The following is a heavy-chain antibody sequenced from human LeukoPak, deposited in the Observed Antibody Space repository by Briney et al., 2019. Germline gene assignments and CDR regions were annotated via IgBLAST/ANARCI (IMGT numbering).Heavy chain of an antibody. CDR1: GFIVSDYY. D-gene: IGHD2-2*01. CDR3: ARGYCSTSNCYGNWFDP. J-gene: IGHJ5*02. Sequence: GGSLRLSCAASGFIVSDYYMSWVRQAPGKGLEWVANIKHDGSENNCVDSLKGRFTISRDNAKNSLYLQMDSLRAEDTAVYYCARGYCSTSNCYGNWFDPWGQGTLVTVSS. V-gene: IGHV3-7*05. CDR2: IKHDGSEN.